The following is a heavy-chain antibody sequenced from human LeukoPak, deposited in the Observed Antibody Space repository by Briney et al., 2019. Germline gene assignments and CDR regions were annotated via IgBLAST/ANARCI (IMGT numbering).Heavy chain of an antibody. CDR1: GGSVSSSNYY. Sequence: SETLSLTCTVSGGSVSSSNYYWSWIRQPPGKGLEWIGYVYYSGNTNQNPSLKSRVTISVDTSKNQFSLMLSSVSAADTAVYYCARGDIARPLDFRGQGTLVTVSS. V-gene: IGHV4-61*01. D-gene: IGHD2-15*01. CDR3: ARGDIARPLDF. J-gene: IGHJ4*02. CDR2: VYYSGNT.